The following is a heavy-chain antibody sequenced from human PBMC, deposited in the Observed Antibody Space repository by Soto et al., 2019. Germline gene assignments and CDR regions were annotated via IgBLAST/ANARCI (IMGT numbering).Heavy chain of an antibody. V-gene: IGHV3-21*01. CDR3: ARVGGTYSETDY. D-gene: IGHD1-26*01. CDR1: GFTFSSYS. J-gene: IGHJ4*02. CDR2: ISSSSTYI. Sequence: GGSLRLSCAASGFTFSSYSMNWVRQAPGKGLEWVSSISSSSTYIYYADSVKGRFTISRDNAKNSLYLQMNSLRAEDTAVYYCARVGGTYSETDYWGQGTLVTVS.